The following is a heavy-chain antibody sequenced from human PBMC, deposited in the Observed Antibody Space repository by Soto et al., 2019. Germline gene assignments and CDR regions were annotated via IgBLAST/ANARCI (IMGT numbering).Heavy chain of an antibody. J-gene: IGHJ4*02. Sequence: EVQLLESGGGLVQPGGSLRLSCAASGFTFNNYAMTWVRQAPGKGLEWVSAISGGGDTTSDAESVKGRFTVSRDGSKNTLYLQMSSLRAEDTALYYCAKGRGGSGSLTPRVDFWGQGTLVTVSS. V-gene: IGHV3-23*01. CDR3: AKGRGGSGSLTPRVDF. D-gene: IGHD3-10*01. CDR2: ISGGGDTT. CDR1: GFTFNNYA.